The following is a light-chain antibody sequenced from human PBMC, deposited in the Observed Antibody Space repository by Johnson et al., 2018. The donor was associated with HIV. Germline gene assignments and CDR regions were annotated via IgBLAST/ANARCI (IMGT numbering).Light chain of an antibody. CDR1: SSNIGNNY. Sequence: QAVLTQPPSVSAAPGQKVTISCSGSSSNIGNNYVSWYQQLPGTAPKLLIYDKNKRPSGIPDRFSGSKSGTSATLGITGLQTGDEADYYCGTWDSSLSAYVFGTGTNVTVL. V-gene: IGLV1-51*01. CDR3: GTWDSSLSAYV. CDR2: DKN. J-gene: IGLJ1*01.